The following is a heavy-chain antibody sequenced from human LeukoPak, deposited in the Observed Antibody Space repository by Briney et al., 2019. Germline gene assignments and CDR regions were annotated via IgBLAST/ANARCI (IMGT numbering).Heavy chain of an antibody. Sequence: GASVKVSCKPSGYIFSLYAMAWVRQAPGQGLEWVGWINTNTRNPTSAQDFTGRFVLSLDTSVNTAYLHISNLKPEDTAVYYCVSVAVAGNFFDNWGQGTLVTVSS. V-gene: IGHV7-4-1*02. CDR3: VSVAVAGNFFDN. CDR2: INTNTRNP. CDR1: GYIFSLYA. J-gene: IGHJ4*02. D-gene: IGHD6-19*01.